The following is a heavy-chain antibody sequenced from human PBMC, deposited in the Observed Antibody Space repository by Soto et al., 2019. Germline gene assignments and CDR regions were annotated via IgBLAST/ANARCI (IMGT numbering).Heavy chain of an antibody. D-gene: IGHD2-2*03. CDR1: GGSISSSSYY. V-gene: IGHV4-39*01. Sequence: SETLSLTCTVSGGSISSSSYYWGWIRQPPGKGLEWIGSIYYSGSTHYNPSLKSRVTISVDTSKNQFSLKLSSVTAADTAVYYCARHSAGGYCISTSCYLYYYGMDVWGQGTSVT. J-gene: IGHJ6*02. CDR3: ARHSAGGYCISTSCYLYYYGMDV. CDR2: IYYSGST.